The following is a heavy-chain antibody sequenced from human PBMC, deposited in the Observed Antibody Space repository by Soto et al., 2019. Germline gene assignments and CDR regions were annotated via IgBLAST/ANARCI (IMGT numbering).Heavy chain of an antibody. J-gene: IGHJ4*02. CDR3: ARSIVVVTALDY. CDR2: ISPYDGNT. D-gene: IGHD2-21*02. Sequence: ASVKVSCKASGYTFSSYGINWVRQAPGQGLEWLGWISPYDGNTKYAQILQGRVSMTTDTSTKTAYMEVSSLRSEDTAVYYCARSIVVVTALDYWGQGTLVTVSS. CDR1: GYTFSSYG. V-gene: IGHV1-18*01.